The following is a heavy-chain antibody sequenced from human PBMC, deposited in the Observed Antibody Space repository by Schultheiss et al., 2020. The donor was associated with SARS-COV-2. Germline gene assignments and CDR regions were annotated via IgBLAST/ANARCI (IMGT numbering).Heavy chain of an antibody. CDR3: ARGVRLEWLLHYYYYYGMDV. D-gene: IGHD3-3*01. V-gene: IGHV4-34*01. Sequence: ETLSLTCAVYGGSFSGYYWSWIRQPPGKGLEWIGEINHSGSTNYNPSLKSRVTISVDTSKNQFSLKLSSVTAADTAVYYCARGVRLEWLLHYYYYYGMDVWGQGTTVTVSS. CDR2: INHSGST. J-gene: IGHJ6*02. CDR1: GGSFSGYY.